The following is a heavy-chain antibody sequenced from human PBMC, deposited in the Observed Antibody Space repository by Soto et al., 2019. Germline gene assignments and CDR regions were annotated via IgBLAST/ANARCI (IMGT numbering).Heavy chain of an antibody. Sequence: PSETLSLTCTVSCGSITSSTYYWGWIRQPPGKGLEWIGSIYYTGNTYYNPSLKSPVTISVDMSTNQFSLRLSSVTAADTAVYYCARHIARFLNWFDPWGQGTLVTVS. D-gene: IGHD3-3*01. CDR3: ARHIARFLNWFDP. CDR2: IYYTGNT. CDR1: CGSITSSTYY. J-gene: IGHJ5*02. V-gene: IGHV4-39*01.